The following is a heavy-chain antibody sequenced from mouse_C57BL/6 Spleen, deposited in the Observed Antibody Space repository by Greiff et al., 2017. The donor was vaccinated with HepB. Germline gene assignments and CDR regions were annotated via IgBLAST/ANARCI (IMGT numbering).Heavy chain of an antibody. CDR3: ARGDDYDGFDY. V-gene: IGHV1-64*01. CDR1: GYTFTSYW. J-gene: IGHJ2*01. Sequence: QVQLQHPGAELVKPGASVKLSCKASGYTFTSYWMHWVKQRPGQGLEWIGMIHPNSGSTNYNEKFKSKATLTVDKSSSTAYMQLSSLTSEDSAVYYCARGDDYDGFDYWGQGTTLTVSS. CDR2: IHPNSGST. D-gene: IGHD2-4*01.